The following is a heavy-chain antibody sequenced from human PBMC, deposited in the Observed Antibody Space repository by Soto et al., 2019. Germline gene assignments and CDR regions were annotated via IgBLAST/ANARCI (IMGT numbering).Heavy chain of an antibody. Sequence: QVQLQQWGAGLVKPSETLSLSCAVYGQSFSGHSWAWIRQPPGKGLEWIGEINESGSTYYNPSLKSRVTISTDTSKNQFSLKLSSVSDAATAAYFCARGSGIVALPGELEDVNYDYWGQGTLVNVSS. CDR2: INESGST. V-gene: IGHV4-34*01. J-gene: IGHJ4*02. CDR3: ARGSGIVALPGELEDVNYDY. CDR1: GQSFSGHS. D-gene: IGHD1-1*01.